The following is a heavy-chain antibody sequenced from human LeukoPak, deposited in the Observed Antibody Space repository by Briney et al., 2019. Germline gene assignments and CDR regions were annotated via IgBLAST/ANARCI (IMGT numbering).Heavy chain of an antibody. J-gene: IGHJ4*02. D-gene: IGHD7-27*01. Sequence: GGSLRLSCTASGFTFSSYTMSWVRQAPGKELEWVSTITTSDGNTYYADSVKGRFTVSRDNSKNTLYLQMNSLRAEDTAVYYCAKDGGLWVSAHWGDSWGRGTLVTVSS. CDR2: ITTSDGNT. CDR1: GFTFSSYT. V-gene: IGHV3-23*01. CDR3: AKDGGLWVSAHWGDS.